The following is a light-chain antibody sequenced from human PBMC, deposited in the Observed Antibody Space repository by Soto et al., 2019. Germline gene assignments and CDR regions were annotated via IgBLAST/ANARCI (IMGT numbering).Light chain of an antibody. J-gene: IGLJ3*02. CDR2: DVS. CDR3: CSYAGNSLWV. Sequence: QSVLTQPRSVSGSPGQSVTISCTGTSSDVGGYNYVSWYQQHPGKAPKLMIYDVSKWPSGVPDRFSGSKSGNTASLTISGLQAEYEADYYCCSYAGNSLWVFGGGTQLTVL. CDR1: SSDVGGYNY. V-gene: IGLV2-11*01.